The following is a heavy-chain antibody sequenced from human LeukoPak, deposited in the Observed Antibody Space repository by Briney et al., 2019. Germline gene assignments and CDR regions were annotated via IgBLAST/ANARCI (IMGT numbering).Heavy chain of an antibody. CDR3: ARGHPFCSSTSCADY. CDR1: GGSFSGYY. CDR2: INHSGST. V-gene: IGHV4-34*01. J-gene: IGHJ4*02. D-gene: IGHD2-2*01. Sequence: SETLSLTCAVYGGSFSGYYWSWIRQPPGKGLEWIGEINHSGSTNYNPSLKRRVTISVDTSKNQFSLKLSSVTAADTAVYYCARGHPFCSSTSCADYWGQGTLVTASS.